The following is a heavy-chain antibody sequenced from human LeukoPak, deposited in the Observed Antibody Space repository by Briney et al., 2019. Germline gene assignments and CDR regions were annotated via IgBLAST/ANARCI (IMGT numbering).Heavy chain of an antibody. CDR3: AREVAGYRISWGYDN. J-gene: IGHJ4*02. CDR1: GFTFNNYA. D-gene: IGHD6-13*01. V-gene: IGHV3-30-3*01. Sequence: GGSLRLSCAASGFTFNNYAMHWVRQAPGKGLEWVAVISYDGSDKNYADSVKGRFTISRDNSKNTLCLQINSLRPEDNAVYYCAREVAGYRISWGYDNCGQGALVSVSS. CDR2: ISYDGSDK.